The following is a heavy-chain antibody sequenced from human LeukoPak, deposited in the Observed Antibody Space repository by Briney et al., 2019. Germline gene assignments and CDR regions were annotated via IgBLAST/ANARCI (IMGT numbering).Heavy chain of an antibody. CDR1: GYTLTELS. CDR3: TAGRRYSLFDY. Sequence: VASVKVSCNVSGYTLTELSLHWVRQAPGKGLEWMGGFEPEDGGGLYAQNFQGRVTTTEDTSTDTAYMELSSLSSEDTAVYYCTAGRRYSLFDYWGQGTLVIVSS. V-gene: IGHV1-24*01. CDR2: FEPEDGGG. D-gene: IGHD5-18*01. J-gene: IGHJ4*02.